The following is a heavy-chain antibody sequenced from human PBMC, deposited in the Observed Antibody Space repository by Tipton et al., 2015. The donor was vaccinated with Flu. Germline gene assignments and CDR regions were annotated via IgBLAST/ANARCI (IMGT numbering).Heavy chain of an antibody. Sequence: TLSLTCTVSGDSISTTIYYWGWARQPPGKGLEWIGSIYYSGTTYYNPSLKSRVTLSVDSSKNEFSLTLASLTAADTAVYYCARDLWNDRRAYYYYGVDVWGQGTTVTVSS. J-gene: IGHJ6*02. CDR1: GDSISTTIYY. D-gene: IGHD1-1*01. V-gene: IGHV4-39*07. CDR2: IYYSGTT. CDR3: ARDLWNDRRAYYYYGVDV.